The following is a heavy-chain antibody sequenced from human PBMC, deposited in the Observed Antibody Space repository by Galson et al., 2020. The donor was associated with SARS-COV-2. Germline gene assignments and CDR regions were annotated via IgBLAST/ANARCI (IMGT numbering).Heavy chain of an antibody. V-gene: IGHV4-39*07. CDR2: IYFNGRT. J-gene: IGHJ4*01. CDR1: SGFIDSTSYY. D-gene: IGHD5-12*01. Sequence: ASGPLSLTCIVSSGFIDSTSYYWGWIRQPPGKGREWIGSIYFNGRTFYNPSLMSLVTMSIDTSKNQFSLRLTTMTAADTALYFCARKTSSYDVWGPGAQVTDS. CDR3: ARKTSSYDV.